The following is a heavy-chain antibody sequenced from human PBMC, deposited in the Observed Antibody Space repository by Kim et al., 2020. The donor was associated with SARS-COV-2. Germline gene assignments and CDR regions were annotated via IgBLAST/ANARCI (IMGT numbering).Heavy chain of an antibody. CDR1: GFTFSSYG. J-gene: IGHJ6*02. D-gene: IGHD2-2*01. V-gene: IGHV3-33*05. CDR3: ARDDRRSDIVVVPAAMAERYGMDV. CDR2: ISYDGSNK. Sequence: GGSLRLSCAASGFTFSSYGMHWVRQAPGKGLEWVAVISYDGSNKYYADSVKGRFTISRDNSKNTLYLQMNSLRAEDTAVYYCARDDRRSDIVVVPAAMAERYGMDVWGQGTTVTVSS.